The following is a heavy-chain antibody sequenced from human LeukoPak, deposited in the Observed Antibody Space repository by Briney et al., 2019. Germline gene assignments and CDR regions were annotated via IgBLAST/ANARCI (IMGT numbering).Heavy chain of an antibody. CDR1: RASISIYY. Sequence: SETLSLTCTVSRASISIYYWSWIRQPPGKGLEWIGYIYYSGSTNYNPSLKGRVTMSVDTSKNQFSLRLSSVTAADTAVYYCARGIDFGDYWGQGTLVTVSS. CDR3: ARGIDFGDY. CDR2: IYYSGST. J-gene: IGHJ4*02. D-gene: IGHD4-17*01. V-gene: IGHV4-59*01.